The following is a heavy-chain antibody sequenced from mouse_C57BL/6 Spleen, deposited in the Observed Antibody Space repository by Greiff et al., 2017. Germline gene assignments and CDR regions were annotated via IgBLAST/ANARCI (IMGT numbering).Heavy chain of an antibody. CDR1: GYTFTDYN. V-gene: IGHV1-18*01. J-gene: IGHJ1*03. D-gene: IGHD1-1*01. CDR3: AICDGSSSYWYFDV. Sequence: EVQLQQSGPELVKPGASVKIPCKASGYTFTDYNMDWVKQSHGKSLEWIGDINPNNGGTIYNQKFKGKATLTVDKSSSTACMELRSLTSEDTAVYYCAICDGSSSYWYFDVWGTGTTVTGSS. CDR2: INPNNGGT.